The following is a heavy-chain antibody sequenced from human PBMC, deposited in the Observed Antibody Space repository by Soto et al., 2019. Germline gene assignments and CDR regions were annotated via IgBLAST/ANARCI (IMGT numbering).Heavy chain of an antibody. Sequence: GGSLRLSCAASGFTFSSYAMSWVRQAPGKGLEWVSTISGSGGSADYADSVKGRFTISRDNPQNTLYLEMNSLRAEDTAIYYCAKDRFHVVVTVSIFDPWGQGTLVTVSS. J-gene: IGHJ5*02. CDR3: AKDRFHVVVTVSIFDP. CDR1: GFTFSSYA. D-gene: IGHD2-21*02. CDR2: ISGSGGSA. V-gene: IGHV3-23*01.